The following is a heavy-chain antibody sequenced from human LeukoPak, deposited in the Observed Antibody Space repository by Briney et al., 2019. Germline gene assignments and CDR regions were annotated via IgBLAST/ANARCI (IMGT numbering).Heavy chain of an antibody. CDR3: ARGYSYGPQYYFDY. CDR1: GFTFSSYW. CDR2: ITSSSSYI. V-gene: IGHV3-21*01. Sequence: GGSLRLSCAASGFTFSSYWMSWVRQAPGKGLEWVSSITSSSSYIYYADSVKGRFTISRDNAKNSLYLQMNSLRADDTAVYYCARGYSYGPQYYFDYWGQGTLVTVSS. D-gene: IGHD5-18*01. J-gene: IGHJ4*02.